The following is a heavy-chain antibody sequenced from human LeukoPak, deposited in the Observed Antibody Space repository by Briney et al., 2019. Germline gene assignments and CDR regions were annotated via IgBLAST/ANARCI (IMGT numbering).Heavy chain of an antibody. V-gene: IGHV4-59*08. CDR1: GGSISSYY. CDR3: ARGPRFGELLWHWFDP. Sequence: PSETLSLTCTVSGGSISSYYWSWIRQPPGKGLEWIGYIYYSGSTSYNPSLKSRVTISEDTSKNQFSLKLRSVTAADTAVYYCARGPRFGELLWHWFDPWGQGTLVTVSS. J-gene: IGHJ5*02. D-gene: IGHD3-10*01. CDR2: IYYSGST.